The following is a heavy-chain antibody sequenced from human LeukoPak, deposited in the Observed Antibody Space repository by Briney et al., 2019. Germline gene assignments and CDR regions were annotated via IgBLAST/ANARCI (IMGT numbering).Heavy chain of an antibody. J-gene: IGHJ4*02. Sequence: SETLSLTCSVSGGSISIYHWSWIRQPSGKGLEWIGYIHYSGSTNQNPSLKSRVTMSIDRPRNQFSLKLSSVTAADTAVYYCARHLGDYGDAAFDYWGQGTLVTVSS. CDR3: ARHLGDYGDAAFDY. D-gene: IGHD4-17*01. CDR1: GGSISIYH. V-gene: IGHV4-59*08. CDR2: IHYSGST.